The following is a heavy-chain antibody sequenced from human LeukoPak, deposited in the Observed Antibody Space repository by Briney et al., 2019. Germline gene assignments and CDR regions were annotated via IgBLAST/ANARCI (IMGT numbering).Heavy chain of an antibody. CDR2: ISAYNGHT. J-gene: IGHJ4*02. CDR3: ARWGTRSAYSVVDY. Sequence: ASVEVSCKASGYTFSSYGLSWVRQAPGQGLEWVGWISAYNGHTRYAQNLQGRVTMTTDTSTSTAYMEVRSLGSDDTAVYYCARWGTRSAYSVVDYWGQGTLVTVSS. CDR1: GYTFSSYG. V-gene: IGHV1-18*01. D-gene: IGHD2-21*01.